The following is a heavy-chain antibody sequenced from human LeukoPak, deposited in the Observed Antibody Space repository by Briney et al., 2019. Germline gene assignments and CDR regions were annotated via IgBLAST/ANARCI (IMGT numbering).Heavy chain of an antibody. D-gene: IGHD6-13*01. V-gene: IGHV3-30*02. Sequence: GGSLRLSCAASGFTFSSYAMHWVRQAPGKGLEWVAFIRYDGSNKYYADSVKGRFTISRDNSKNTLYLQMNSLRAEDTAVYYCAKDPYSSSFGYYYYMDVWGKGTTVTVSS. CDR2: IRYDGSNK. J-gene: IGHJ6*03. CDR3: AKDPYSSSFGYYYYMDV. CDR1: GFTFSSYA.